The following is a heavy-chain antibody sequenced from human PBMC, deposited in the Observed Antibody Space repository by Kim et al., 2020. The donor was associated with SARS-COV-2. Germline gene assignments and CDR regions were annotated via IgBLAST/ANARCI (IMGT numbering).Heavy chain of an antibody. CDR2: IYYSGST. CDR3: ARRLSRPTVSEDYGMDV. Sequence: SETLSLTCTVSGGSISSSSYYWGWIRQPPGKGLEWIGSIYYSGSTYYNPYLKSRVTIAVDTSKNQFSLNLSSVTAADTAVYYCARRLSRPTVSEDYGMDVWGQGTTVTVSS. D-gene: IGHD4-17*01. J-gene: IGHJ6*02. V-gene: IGHV4-39*01. CDR1: GGSISSSSYY.